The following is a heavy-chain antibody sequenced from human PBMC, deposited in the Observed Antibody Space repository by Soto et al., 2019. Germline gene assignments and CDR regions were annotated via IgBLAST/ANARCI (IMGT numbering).Heavy chain of an antibody. CDR3: ARGTPPIDTAMVPSDAFDI. CDR2: INPNSGGT. CDR1: RYTFTGYY. V-gene: IGHV1-2*02. Sequence: QVQLVQSGAEVKKPGASVKVSCKASRYTFTGYYMHWVRQAPGQGLEWMGWINPNSGGTNYAQKFQGRVTMTRDTSISTAYMELSRLRSDDTAVYYCARGTPPIDTAMVPSDAFDIWGQGTMVTVSS. J-gene: IGHJ3*02. D-gene: IGHD5-18*01.